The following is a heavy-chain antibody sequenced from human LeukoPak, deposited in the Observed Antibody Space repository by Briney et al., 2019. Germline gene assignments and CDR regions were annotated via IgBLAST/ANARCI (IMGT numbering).Heavy chain of an antibody. D-gene: IGHD1-26*01. J-gene: IGHJ4*02. V-gene: IGHV3-15*01. CDR2: IKSKTDGGTT. CDR3: TTDSIVGANGDYYFDY. Sequence: KTGGSLRLCCAASGFTFSNYAMHWVRQAPGKGLEWVGRIKSKTDGGTTDYAAPVKGRFTISRDDSKNTLYLQMNSLKTEDTAVYYCTTDSIVGANGDYYFDYWGQGTLVTVSS. CDR1: GFTFSNYA.